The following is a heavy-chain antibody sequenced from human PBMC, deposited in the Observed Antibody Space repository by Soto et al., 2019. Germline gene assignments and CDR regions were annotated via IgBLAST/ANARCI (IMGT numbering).Heavy chain of an antibody. D-gene: IGHD1-26*01. CDR2: ISNSGTTI. CDR1: GFTFSSHE. CDR3: AGGVMYSGSYQD. J-gene: IGHJ4*02. Sequence: EVQLVESGGALVRPGGSLRLSCAASGFTFSSHEMAWVRQAPGKGLEWLAYISNSGTTIKYADSVRGRFTISRDNAKDTLYLQMNSLRAGDTAMYYCAGGVMYSGSYQDWGQGTLVAISS. V-gene: IGHV3-48*03.